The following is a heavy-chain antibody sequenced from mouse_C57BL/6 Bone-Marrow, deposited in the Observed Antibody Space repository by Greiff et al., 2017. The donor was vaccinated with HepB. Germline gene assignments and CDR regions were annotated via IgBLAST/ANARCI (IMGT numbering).Heavy chain of an antibody. CDR3: ARDRCDYYIDY. Sequence: EVMLVESGGDLVKPGGSLKLSCAASGFTFSTSGMSWVRQTPDKRLEWVATINTGGTYTYYANSVRGRFTISRDTAKNTLFLLMSRLKSEDSAIYSGARDRCDYYIDYGGQGTTLTVSS. J-gene: IGHJ2*01. CDR1: GFTFSTSG. V-gene: IGHV5-6*01. CDR2: INTGGTYT. D-gene: IGHD2-14*01.